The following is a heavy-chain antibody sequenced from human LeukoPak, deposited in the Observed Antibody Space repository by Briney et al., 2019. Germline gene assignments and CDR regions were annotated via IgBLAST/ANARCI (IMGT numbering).Heavy chain of an antibody. CDR1: GGSISSGSYF. Sequence: TLQTPSLTCTISGGSISSGSYFWSWIRQPAGKGLEWIGRSHTSGTTNYNPSLKSRVTISRDTSKNQFSLKLSSVTATDTAMYYCARGGGYDAFDIWGQGTMVTVSS. CDR2: SHTSGTT. D-gene: IGHD3-16*01. V-gene: IGHV4-61*02. CDR3: ARGGGYDAFDI. J-gene: IGHJ3*02.